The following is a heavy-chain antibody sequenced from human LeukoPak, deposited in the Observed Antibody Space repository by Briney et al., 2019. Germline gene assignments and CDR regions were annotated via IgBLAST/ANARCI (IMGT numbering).Heavy chain of an antibody. CDR1: GGSISSSSYY. D-gene: IGHD3-9*01. Sequence: SETLSLTCTVSGGSISSSSYYWGWIRQPPGKGLEWIGSIYYSGSTYYNPSLKSRVTISVDTSKNQFSLTLSSVTAADTAVYYCARPSYYDILTGYTKDYWGQGTLVTVSS. V-gene: IGHV4-39*01. CDR2: IYYSGST. J-gene: IGHJ4*02. CDR3: ARPSYYDILTGYTKDY.